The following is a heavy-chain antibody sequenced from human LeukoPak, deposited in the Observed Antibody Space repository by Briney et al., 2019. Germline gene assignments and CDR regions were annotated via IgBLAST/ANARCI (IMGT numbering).Heavy chain of an antibody. J-gene: IGHJ2*01. CDR1: GFTFSPYS. CDR3: AKEMTTIEGHWYFDL. V-gene: IGHV3-30*18. Sequence: GGSLRLSCAASGFTFSPYSMNWVRQAQGKGLEWVAIISYDGSNKYYADSVKGRFAISRDNSKNTLYLQMNSLRAEDTAVYYCAKEMTTIEGHWYFDLWGRGTLVTVSS. D-gene: IGHD5-24*01. CDR2: ISYDGSNK.